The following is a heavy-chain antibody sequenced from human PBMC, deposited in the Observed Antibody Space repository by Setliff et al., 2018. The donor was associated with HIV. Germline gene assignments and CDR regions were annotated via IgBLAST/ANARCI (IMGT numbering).Heavy chain of an antibody. CDR2: IYTSGST. Sequence: SETLSLTCTVSGGSISSYYWSWIRQPPGKGLEWIGYIYTSGSTNYNPSLKSRVTISVDTSKNQFSLKLSSVTAADTAVYYCARHVSWYSSSWSYYFDYWGPGNAGHRLL. CDR3: ARHVSWYSSSWSYYFDY. D-gene: IGHD6-13*01. V-gene: IGHV4-4*09. CDR1: GGSISSYY. J-gene: IGHJ4*02.